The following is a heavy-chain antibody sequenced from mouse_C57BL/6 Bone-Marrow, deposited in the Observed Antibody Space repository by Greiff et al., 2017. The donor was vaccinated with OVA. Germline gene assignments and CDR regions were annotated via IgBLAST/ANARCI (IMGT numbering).Heavy chain of an antibody. V-gene: IGHV14-4*01. D-gene: IGHD2-4*01. Sequence: EVQLQQSGAELVRPGASVKLSCTASGFNIKDDYMHWVKQRPEQGLEWIGWIDPENGDTEYASKFQGKATITADISSNTAYLQLSSLTSEDTAVYYCTRYDYDGVVGGQGTLVTVSA. CDR3: TRYDYDGVV. J-gene: IGHJ3*01. CDR1: GFNIKDDY. CDR2: IDPENGDT.